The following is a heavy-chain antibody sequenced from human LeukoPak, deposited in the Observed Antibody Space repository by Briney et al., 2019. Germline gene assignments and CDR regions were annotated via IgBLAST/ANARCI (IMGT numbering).Heavy chain of an antibody. V-gene: IGHV3-23*01. CDR3: AKAGSPTRYFDF. CDR2: ISGSGGST. CDR1: GFTFSSYA. J-gene: IGHJ4*02. D-gene: IGHD6-13*01. Sequence: GGSLRLSCAASGFTFSSYAMSWVRQAPGKGLEWVSVISGSGGSTYYADSVKGRFTISRDNSKNTLHLQMNSLRAEDTAVYYCAKAGSPTRYFDFWGQGTLVTVSS.